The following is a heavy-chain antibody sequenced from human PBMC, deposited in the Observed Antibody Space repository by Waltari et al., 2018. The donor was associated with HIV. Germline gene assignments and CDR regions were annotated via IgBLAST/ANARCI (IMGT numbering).Heavy chain of an antibody. CDR1: GYRFPSHG. CDR3: AREYYYDTSGYSWDY. D-gene: IGHD3-22*01. V-gene: IGHV5-10-1*01. CDR2: IYPSVSYT. Sequence: VQRLQSGAEVNKPGESLRLPCTRSGYRFPSHGLNWVRQLPGKGLEGMGRIYPSVSYTNYIPSFQGHVTISVDKSVSTAYLQWSSLKASDTAMYYCAREYYYDTSGYSWDYWGQGTLVTVSS. J-gene: IGHJ4*02.